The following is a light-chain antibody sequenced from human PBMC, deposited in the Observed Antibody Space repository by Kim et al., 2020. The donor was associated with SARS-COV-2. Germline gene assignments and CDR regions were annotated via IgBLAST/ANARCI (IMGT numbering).Light chain of an antibody. Sequence: SSELTQDPAVSVALGQTVRITCQGDNLRMYYASWYQQKPGQAPTLVIFARNNRPSGIPDRFSGSSSGNTASLTITGAQAEDEAGYYCKSRDSSGNLLVFGGGNQLTVL. CDR3: KSRDSSGNLLV. CDR2: ARN. V-gene: IGLV3-19*01. J-gene: IGLJ2*01. CDR1: NLRMYY.